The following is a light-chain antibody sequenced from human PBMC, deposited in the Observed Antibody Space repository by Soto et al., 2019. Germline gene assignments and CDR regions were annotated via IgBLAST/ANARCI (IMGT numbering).Light chain of an antibody. CDR1: SSDVGAYNY. CDR2: DVS. J-gene: IGLJ2*01. V-gene: IGLV2-11*01. Sequence: QSAPTQPRSVSGSPGQSVTISCTGTSSDVGAYNYVSWYQQHPGKAPKLMISDVSKRPSGVPDRFSGSKSGNTASLTVSGLQAEDEADYYCCSYAGNSVVFGGGTKLTVL. CDR3: CSYAGNSVV.